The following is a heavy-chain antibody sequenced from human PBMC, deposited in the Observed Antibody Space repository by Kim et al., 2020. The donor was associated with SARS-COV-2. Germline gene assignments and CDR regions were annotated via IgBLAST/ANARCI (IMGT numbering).Heavy chain of an antibody. CDR2: IDWDDDK. Sequence: SGPTLVNPTQTLTLTCTFFGFSLSTSGMCVSWIRQPPGKALEWLARIDWDDDKYYSTSLKTRLTIFKDTSKNQVVLTMTNMDPVDTATYYCARIRVYDFWSGYPRGSYYMDVWGKGTTVTVSS. CDR3: ARIRVYDFWSGYPRGSYYMDV. V-gene: IGHV2-70*11. CDR1: GFSLSTSGMC. J-gene: IGHJ6*03. D-gene: IGHD3-3*01.